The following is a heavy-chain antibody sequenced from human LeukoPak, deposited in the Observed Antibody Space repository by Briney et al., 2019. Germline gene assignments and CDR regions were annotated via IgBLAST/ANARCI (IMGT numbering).Heavy chain of an antibody. CDR3: ARGLRGTYRYILDY. CDR2: IFPGDSDI. CDR1: GYNFATYW. V-gene: IGHV5-51*01. Sequence: GASLQISCKGSGYNFATYWIAWVRQLPGKGLEWMGIIFPGDSDIKYSPSFQGQVTVSADRSINTAYLQWTRLEASDTAMYYCARGLRGTYRYILDYWGQGTLVTVSS. D-gene: IGHD3-16*02. J-gene: IGHJ4*02.